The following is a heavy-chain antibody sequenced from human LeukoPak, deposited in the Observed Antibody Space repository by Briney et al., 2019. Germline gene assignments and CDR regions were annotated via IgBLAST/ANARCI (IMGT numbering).Heavy chain of an antibody. CDR1: GGSISSSNW. J-gene: IGHJ6*04. CDR2: IYHSGST. CDR3: ARCSDCSSTSCYSGVYYGMDV. V-gene: IGHV4-4*02. D-gene: IGHD2-2*01. Sequence: SGTLSLTCAVSGGSISSSNWWSWVRQPPGKGLEWIGEIYHSGSTNYIPSLKSRVTISVDKSKNQFSLKLSSVTAADTAVYYCARCSDCSSTSCYSGVYYGMDVWGKGTTFTVSS.